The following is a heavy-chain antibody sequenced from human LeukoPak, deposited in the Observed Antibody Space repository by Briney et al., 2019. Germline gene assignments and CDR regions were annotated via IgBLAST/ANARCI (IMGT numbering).Heavy chain of an antibody. CDR1: GFTFSSYA. V-gene: IGHV3-33*08. CDR2: IWYDGSNK. CDR3: ARDQYSYGVDY. J-gene: IGHJ4*02. D-gene: IGHD5-18*01. Sequence: GGSLRLSCAASGFTFSSYAMSWVRQAPGKGLEWVAVIWYDGSNKYYADSVKGRFTISRDNSKNTLYLQMNSLRAEDTAVYYCARDQYSYGVDYWGQGTLVTVSS.